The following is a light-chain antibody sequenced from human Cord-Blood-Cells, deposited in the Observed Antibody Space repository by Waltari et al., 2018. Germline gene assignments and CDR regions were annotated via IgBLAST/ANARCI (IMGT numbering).Light chain of an antibody. Sequence: AIRMTQSPSSLSASTGDRVTITCRASQGISSYLAWYPKKPGNAPKLLIYAASTLQSGVPSRFSGSGSGTDFTLTISCLQSEDFATYYCQQYYSYPWTFGQGTKVEIK. CDR2: AAS. CDR1: QGISSY. CDR3: QQYYSYPWT. J-gene: IGKJ1*01. V-gene: IGKV1-8*01.